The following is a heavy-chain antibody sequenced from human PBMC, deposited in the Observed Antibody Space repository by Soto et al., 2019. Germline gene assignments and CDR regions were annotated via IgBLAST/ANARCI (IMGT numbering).Heavy chain of an antibody. J-gene: IGHJ6*02. V-gene: IGHV3-21*01. D-gene: IGHD2-2*01. CDR3: ARDHFVVVPAATATYYGMDV. CDR2: ISSSSSYI. Sequence: GGSLRLSCAASGFTFSSYSMNWVRQAPGKGLEWVSSISSSSSYIYYADSVKGRFTISRDNAKNSLYLQLNSLRAEDTAVYYCARDHFVVVPAATATYYGMDVWGQGTTVTVSS. CDR1: GFTFSSYS.